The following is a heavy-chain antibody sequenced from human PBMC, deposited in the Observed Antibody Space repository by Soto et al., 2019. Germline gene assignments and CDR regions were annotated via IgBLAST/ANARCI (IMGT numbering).Heavy chain of an antibody. D-gene: IGHD2-2*01. Sequence: ASVKVPSKASGYTFTGYYMHSLRQSPGQGLEWMGWINPNSGGTNYAQKFQGWVTMTRDTSISTAYVELSRLRSDDTAVYYCARDQSYCSSTSCYDEDAFDIWGQGTMVTV. CDR2: INPNSGGT. CDR3: ARDQSYCSSTSCYDEDAFDI. J-gene: IGHJ3*02. CDR1: GYTFTGYY. V-gene: IGHV1-2*04.